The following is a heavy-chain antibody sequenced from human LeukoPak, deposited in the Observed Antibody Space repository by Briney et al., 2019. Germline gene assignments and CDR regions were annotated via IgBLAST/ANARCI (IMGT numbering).Heavy chain of an antibody. D-gene: IGHD2-15*01. J-gene: IGHJ4*02. Sequence: PGGSLRLSCVVSGFTFSSYGFHWVRQAPGKGLEWVAGISYDGSNEFYADSVKDRFTISRDNPKNTVYLQMNSLRAEDTAVYYCASSAPYWYWGQGTLVTVSS. V-gene: IGHV3-30*03. CDR2: ISYDGSNE. CDR1: GFTFSSYG. CDR3: ASSAPYWY.